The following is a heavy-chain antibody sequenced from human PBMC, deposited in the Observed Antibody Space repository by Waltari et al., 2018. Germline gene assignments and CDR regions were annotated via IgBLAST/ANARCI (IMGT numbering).Heavy chain of an antibody. CDR1: GGSFSGYY. V-gene: IGHV4-34*01. D-gene: IGHD2-2*01. CDR3: ARVKVPAAPWHFGFWFDP. CDR2: INHSGST. Sequence: QVQLQQWGAGLLKPSETLSLTCAVYGGSFSGYYWSWIRQPPGTGLEWIGEINHSGSTNYNPSLKSRVTISVDTSKNQFSLKLSSVTAADTAVYYCARVKVPAAPWHFGFWFDPWGQGTLVTVSS. J-gene: IGHJ5*02.